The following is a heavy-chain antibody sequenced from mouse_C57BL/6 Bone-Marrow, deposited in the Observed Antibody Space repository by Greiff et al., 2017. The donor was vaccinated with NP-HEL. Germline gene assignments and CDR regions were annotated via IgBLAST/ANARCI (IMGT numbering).Heavy chain of an antibody. D-gene: IGHD2-3*01. Sequence: QVQLQQPGAELVKPGASVKMSCKASGYTFTSYWLTWVKQRPGQGLEWIGDIYPGSGSTNYNEKFKSKATLTVDTSSSTAYMQLSSLTSEDSAVYYCAREGWLLLYAMDYWGQGTSVTVSS. J-gene: IGHJ4*01. CDR1: GYTFTSYW. V-gene: IGHV1-55*01. CDR2: IYPGSGST. CDR3: AREGWLLLYAMDY.